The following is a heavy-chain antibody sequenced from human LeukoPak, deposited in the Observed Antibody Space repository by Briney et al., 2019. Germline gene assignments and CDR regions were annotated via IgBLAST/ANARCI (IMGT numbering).Heavy chain of an antibody. CDR2: IYPGDSDT. CDR3: ARGDSGYENFDLDY. J-gene: IGHJ4*02. CDR1: GYIFTSYW. D-gene: IGHD5-12*01. V-gene: IGHV5-51*01. Sequence: GXXLQISCQGSGYIFTSYWIGWVRQLPGKGLEWMGIIYPGDSDTRYSPSFQGQVTISADKSISTAYLQWSSLKASDTAMYYCARGDSGYENFDLDYWGQGTLVTVSS.